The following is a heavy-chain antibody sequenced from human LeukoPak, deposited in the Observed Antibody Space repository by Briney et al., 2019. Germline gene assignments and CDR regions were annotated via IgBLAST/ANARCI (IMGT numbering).Heavy chain of an antibody. V-gene: IGHV4-4*07. Sequence: SETLSLTCTVSGGSISSYYWSWIRQPAGKGLEWIRRVYTSGSTNYNPSLKSRVTMSVDTTKNQFSLKLSSVTAADTAVYYCARLEAREQLVDWGQGTLVTVSS. CDR2: VYTSGST. CDR1: GGSISSYY. J-gene: IGHJ4*02. CDR3: ARLEAREQLVD. D-gene: IGHD6-6*01.